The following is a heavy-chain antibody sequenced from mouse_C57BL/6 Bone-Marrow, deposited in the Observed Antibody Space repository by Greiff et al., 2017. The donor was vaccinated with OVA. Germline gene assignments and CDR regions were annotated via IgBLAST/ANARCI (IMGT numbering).Heavy chain of an antibody. Sequence: QVQLQQSGPELVKPGASVKISCKASGYAFSSSWMNWVKQRPGKGLEWIGRIYPGDGDTNYNGKFKGKATLTADKSSSTAYMQLSSLTSEDSAVYFCARIFTALTGTVDWYFDVWGTGTTVTVSS. CDR3: ARIFTALTGTVDWYFDV. V-gene: IGHV1-82*01. D-gene: IGHD4-1*01. J-gene: IGHJ1*03. CDR1: GYAFSSSW. CDR2: IYPGDGDT.